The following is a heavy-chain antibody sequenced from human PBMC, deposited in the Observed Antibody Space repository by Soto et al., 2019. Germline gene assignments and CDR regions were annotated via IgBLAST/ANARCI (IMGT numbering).Heavy chain of an antibody. V-gene: IGHV3-74*01. CDR3: VRGEGGWETY. J-gene: IGHJ4*02. Sequence: EVQLMESGGGLVQPGGSLRLSCAASGFTFSSYWMHWVRQAPGKGLVWVSRIKSDGSSTTYADSVKGRFTIPRDNAKNTLYLQMNSLRAEDTAVYYCVRGEGGWETYWGQGTLVTVSS. D-gene: IGHD6-19*01. CDR2: IKSDGSST. CDR1: GFTFSSYW.